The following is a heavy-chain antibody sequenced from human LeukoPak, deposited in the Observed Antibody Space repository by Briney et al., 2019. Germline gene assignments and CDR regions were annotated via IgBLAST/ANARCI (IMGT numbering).Heavy chain of an antibody. CDR2: ISGSGDST. D-gene: IGHD1-26*01. Sequence: GGSLRLSCAASGFTFSSYTMTWVRQAPGKGLEWVSGISGSGDSTYYADSVKGRFTISRDNSKNTLHLQVNSLRAEDTAVYYCAKSLGSFPFDQFDYWGQGTLVTVSS. CDR1: GFTFSSYT. V-gene: IGHV3-23*01. CDR3: AKSLGSFPFDQFDY. J-gene: IGHJ4*02.